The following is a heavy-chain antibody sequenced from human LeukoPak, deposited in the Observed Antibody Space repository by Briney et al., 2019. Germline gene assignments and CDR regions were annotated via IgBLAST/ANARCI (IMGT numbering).Heavy chain of an antibody. CDR1: GFTFRRYG. Sequence: PGGSLRLSCAASGFTFRRYGMTWVRQAPGKGLEWVSSISGSGGNTFYADSVKGRFTISRDNSKNTLYLQMNNLRAEETAVNSFAPPTPHGWDPSPYYYYMDVWGRGTTVTVSS. CDR3: APPTPHGWDPSPYYYYMDV. J-gene: IGHJ6*03. D-gene: IGHD3-10*01. V-gene: IGHV3-23*01. CDR2: ISGSGGNT.